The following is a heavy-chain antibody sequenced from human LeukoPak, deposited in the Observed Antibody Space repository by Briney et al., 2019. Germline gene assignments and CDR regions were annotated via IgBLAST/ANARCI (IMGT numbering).Heavy chain of an antibody. CDR1: GYTFTGYY. D-gene: IGHD4-17*01. J-gene: IGHJ4*02. CDR3: ARAGNYGDYVFYFDY. V-gene: IGHV1-2*02. CDR2: INPNSGGT. Sequence: ASVKVSCKASGYTFTGYYMHWVRQAPGQGLEWMGWINPNSGGTNYAQKFQGRVTMTRGTSISTAYMELSRLRSDDTAVYYCARAGNYGDYVFYFDYWGQGTLVTVSS.